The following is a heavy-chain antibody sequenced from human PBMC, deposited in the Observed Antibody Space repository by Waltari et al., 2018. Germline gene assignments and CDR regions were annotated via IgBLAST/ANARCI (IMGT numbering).Heavy chain of an antibody. CDR1: GFPFPFSSYW. D-gene: IGHD6-6*01. CDR2: SNTDGTMI. Sequence: EVQLGESGGALVRPGGSLRLSCAASGFPFPFSSYWMHWVRQAPGTGAMLVSRSNTDGTMINYADSVKGRFTMSRDNAKNTVYLQMNRLRAEDTATYYCTGGRTSGSSSEYWGQGTLVTVSS. V-gene: IGHV3-74*01. CDR3: TGGRTSGSSSEY. J-gene: IGHJ4*01.